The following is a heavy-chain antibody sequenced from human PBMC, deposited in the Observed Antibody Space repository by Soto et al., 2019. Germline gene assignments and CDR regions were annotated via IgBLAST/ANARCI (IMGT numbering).Heavy chain of an antibody. J-gene: IGHJ4*02. D-gene: IGHD3-22*01. CDR1: GFTFDDYA. CDR2: ISWNSGSI. CDR3: AKDMNYYDSSGYFDY. V-gene: IGHV3-9*01. Sequence: GGSLRLSCAASGFTFDDYAMHWVRQAPGKGLEWVSGISWNSGSIGYADSVKGRFTISRDNAKNSLYLQMNSLRAEDTALYYCAKDMNYYDSSGYFDYWGQGTLVTVSS.